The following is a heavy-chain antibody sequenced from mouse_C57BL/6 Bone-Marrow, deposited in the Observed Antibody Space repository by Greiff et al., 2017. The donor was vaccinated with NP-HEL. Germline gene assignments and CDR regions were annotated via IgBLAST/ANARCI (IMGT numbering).Heavy chain of an antibody. V-gene: IGHV5-17*01. CDR1: GFTFSDYG. CDR3: ARQGYLDY. Sequence: DVKVEESGGGLVKPGGSLKLSCAASGFTFSDYGMHWVRQAPEKGLEWVAYISSGSSTIYYADTVKGRFTISRDNAKNTLFLQMTSLRSEDTAMYYCARQGYLDYWGQGTTLTVSS. CDR2: ISSGSSTI. J-gene: IGHJ2*01.